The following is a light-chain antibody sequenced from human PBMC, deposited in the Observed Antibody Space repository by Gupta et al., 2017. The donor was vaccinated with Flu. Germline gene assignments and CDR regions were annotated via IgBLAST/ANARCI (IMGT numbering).Light chain of an antibody. V-gene: IGLV3-21*03. CDR2: DDN. CDR1: NIGIKS. J-gene: IGLJ3*02. Sequence: GKTARSTGSGNNIGIKSVHWYQQKPGQAPVLLVYDDNNRPSGIPERISGSKSATTATLTIDRVEGGDEADYFCQLGDTTSDHPVFGGGTKLTVL. CDR3: QLGDTTSDHPV.